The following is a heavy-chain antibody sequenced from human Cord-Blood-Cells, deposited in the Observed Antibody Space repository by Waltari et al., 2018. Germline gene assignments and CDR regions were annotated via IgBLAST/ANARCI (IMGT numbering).Heavy chain of an antibody. CDR1: GLTSRSQA. D-gene: IGHD2-15*01. CDR2: ISGSGGST. V-gene: IGHV3-23*01. J-gene: IGHJ5*02. Sequence: EVQLLESGGALVHPGGLLRLSRAASGLTSRSQAMSWARQAPGKGLEWFSAISGSGGSTYYADSVKGRFTISRDNSKNTLYLQMNSLRAEDMAVYYCAKDPPGGPNWFDPWGQGTLVTVSS. CDR3: AKDPPGGPNWFDP.